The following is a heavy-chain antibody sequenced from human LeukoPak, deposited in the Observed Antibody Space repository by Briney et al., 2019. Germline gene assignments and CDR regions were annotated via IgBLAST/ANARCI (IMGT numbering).Heavy chain of an antibody. CDR2: INHSGST. CDR1: GGSFSGYY. CDR3: ARDPVSSGWSGGDAFDI. D-gene: IGHD6-19*01. Sequence: SETLSLTCAVYGGSFSGYYWSWIRQPPGKGLEWIGEINHSGSTNYNPSLKSRVTISVDTSKYQYSLKLSSVTAADTAVYYCARDPVSSGWSGGDAFDIWGQGTMVTVSS. V-gene: IGHV4-34*01. J-gene: IGHJ3*02.